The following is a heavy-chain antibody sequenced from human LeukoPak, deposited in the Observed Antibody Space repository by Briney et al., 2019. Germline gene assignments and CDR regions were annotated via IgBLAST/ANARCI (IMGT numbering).Heavy chain of an antibody. J-gene: IGHJ5*02. CDR1: GGSFSGYY. V-gene: IGHV4-34*01. CDR3: ARSEGHYYYWFDP. Sequence: SETLSLTCAVYGGSFSGYYWSWIRQPPGKGLEWIGEINHSGSTNYNPSLKSRVTISVDTSKNQFSLKLSSVTAADTAIYYCARSEGHYYYWFDPWGQGTLVTVSS. D-gene: IGHD1-26*01. CDR2: INHSGST.